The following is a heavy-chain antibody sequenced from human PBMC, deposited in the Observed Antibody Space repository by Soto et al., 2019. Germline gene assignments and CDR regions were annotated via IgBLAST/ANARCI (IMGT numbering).Heavy chain of an antibody. D-gene: IGHD3-3*02. CDR2: IYHSGST. Sequence: SETLSLTCAVSGGSISSGGYSWSWIRQPPGKGLEWIGYIYHSGSTYYNPSLKSRVTISVDRSKNQFSLKLSSVTAADTAVYYCARAQGNSTTGGWLDPWGQGTLVTVSS. CDR3: ARAQGNSTTGGWLDP. CDR1: GGSISSGGYS. V-gene: IGHV4-30-2*01. J-gene: IGHJ5*02.